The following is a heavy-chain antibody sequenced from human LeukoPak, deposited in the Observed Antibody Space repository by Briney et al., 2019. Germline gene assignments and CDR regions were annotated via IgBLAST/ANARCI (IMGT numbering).Heavy chain of an antibody. J-gene: IGHJ4*02. V-gene: IGHV3-21*01. CDR3: AKGSRNVDTAMVSFDY. D-gene: IGHD5-18*01. Sequence: GGSLRLSCVASGFNFSTYSMNWVRQAPGKGLEWVSSVSSGSTYIYYADSVKGRFTISRDNSKNTLYLQMNSLRAEDTAVYYCAKGSRNVDTAMVSFDYWGQGTLVTVSS. CDR1: GFNFSTYS. CDR2: VSSGSTYI.